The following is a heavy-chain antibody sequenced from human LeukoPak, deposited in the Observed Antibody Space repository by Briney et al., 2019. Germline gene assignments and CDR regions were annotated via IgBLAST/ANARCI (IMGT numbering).Heavy chain of an antibody. CDR1: GCTSSSYG. Sequence: SVKVSCKASGCTSSSYGISWVRQAPGQGLEWMGKIIPILGIANYAQKFQGRVTFTADKSASTAYMELNSLTSEDTAVYYCASGRWLQLGTFDYWGQGTLVTVSS. V-gene: IGHV1-69*04. CDR2: IIPILGIA. J-gene: IGHJ4*02. D-gene: IGHD5-24*01. CDR3: ASGRWLQLGTFDY.